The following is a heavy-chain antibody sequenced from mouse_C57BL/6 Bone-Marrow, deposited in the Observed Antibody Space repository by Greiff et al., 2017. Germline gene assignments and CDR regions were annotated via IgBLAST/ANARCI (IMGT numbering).Heavy chain of an antibody. CDR1: GYTFTDYY. V-gene: IGHV1-26*01. J-gene: IGHJ1*03. CDR2: INPNNGGT. CDR3: APYYYYGSSYWYFDV. D-gene: IGHD1-1*01. Sequence: VQLQQSGPELVKPGASVKISCKASGYTFTDYYMNWVKQSHGKSLEWIGDINPNNGGTSYNQKFKGKATLTVDKSSSTAYMELRSLTSEDSAVYYCAPYYYYGSSYWYFDVWGTGTTVTVSS.